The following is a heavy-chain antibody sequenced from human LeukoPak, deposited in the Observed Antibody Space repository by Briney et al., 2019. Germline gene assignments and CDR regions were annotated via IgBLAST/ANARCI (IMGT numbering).Heavy chain of an antibody. V-gene: IGHV3-21*01. CDR2: ISSSSSYI. CDR3: ARAQWELLPFFDY. D-gene: IGHD1-26*01. J-gene: IGHJ4*02. Sequence: GGSLRLSCAASGFTFINYDMSWVRQAPGKGLEWVSSISSSSSYIYYADSVKGRFTISRDNAKNSLYLQMNSLRAEDTAVYYCARAQWELLPFFDYWGQGTLVTVSS. CDR1: GFTFINYD.